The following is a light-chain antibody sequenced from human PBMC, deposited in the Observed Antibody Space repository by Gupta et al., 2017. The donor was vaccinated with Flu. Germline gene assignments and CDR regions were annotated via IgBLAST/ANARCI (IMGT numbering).Light chain of an antibody. CDR1: RSNIGRNY. CDR3: ACWDDALSVWV. V-gene: IGLV1-47*01. Sequence: SVLPQPPSTSRTPGLTVTISCSGGRSNIGRNYICWYHQLPGAAPKLLIYRNSLRPSGVPDRFSGSKSDTSGSLSISGLRADDEGDYYCACWDDALSVWVFGGGTTVTVL. J-gene: IGLJ3*02. CDR2: RNS.